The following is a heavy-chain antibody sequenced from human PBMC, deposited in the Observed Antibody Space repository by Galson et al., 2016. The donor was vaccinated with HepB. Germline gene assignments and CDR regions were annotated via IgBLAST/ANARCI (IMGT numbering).Heavy chain of an antibody. J-gene: IGHJ3*02. V-gene: IGHV3-48*02. D-gene: IGHD3-22*01. CDR2: ISITSTTK. Sequence: SLRLSCAGSGFTLSRPSMNCVRQAPGKGLEWISYISITSTTKYYADSVKGRFTISRDNAKNSLYLQMNSLRDEDTAVYYCARDDRWYYYDSSGYYYGAFDMWGQGTMVAVSS. CDR3: ARDDRWYYYDSSGYYYGAFDM. CDR1: GFTLSRPS.